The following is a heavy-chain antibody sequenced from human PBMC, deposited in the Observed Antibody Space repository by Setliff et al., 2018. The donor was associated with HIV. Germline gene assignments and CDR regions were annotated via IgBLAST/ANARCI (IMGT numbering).Heavy chain of an antibody. V-gene: IGHV3-30*07. J-gene: IGHJ6*03. CDR3: HCFMAG. CDR2: ISYDGSNK. Sequence: GGSLRLSCAASGFTFSSYAMHWVRQAPGKGLEWVAVISYDGSNKYYADSVKGRFTISRDNAKNTLYLQMNSLRGEDTAVYYCHCFMAGWGKGTTVTVSS. CDR1: GFTFSSYA.